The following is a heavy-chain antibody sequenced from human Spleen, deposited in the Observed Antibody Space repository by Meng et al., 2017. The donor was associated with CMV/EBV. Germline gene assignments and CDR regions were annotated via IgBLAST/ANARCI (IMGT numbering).Heavy chain of an antibody. CDR3: VRAGSHSCYTPGRGVHLPN. V-gene: IGHV3-19*01. CDR2: VSWNGSRT. CDR1: GFNFSNRD. Sequence: GESLKISCAASGFNFSNRDMNWARQAPGKGLEWGSGVSWNGSRTNYANSVKGRFIISRDNSRNFLYQQMNSLRPEDMAVYYCVRAGSHSCYTPGRGVHLPNWGQGTLVTVSS. J-gene: IGHJ4*02. D-gene: IGHD2-2*02.